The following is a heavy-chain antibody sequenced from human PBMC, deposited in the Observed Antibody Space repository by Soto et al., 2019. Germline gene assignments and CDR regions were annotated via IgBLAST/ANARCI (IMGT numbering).Heavy chain of an antibody. CDR3: ARASNWNSGPPPQYYFDY. CDR1: GYTFTSYA. V-gene: IGHV1-3*01. Sequence: QVQLVQSGAEVKKPGASVKVSCKASGYTFTSYAMHWVRQAPGQRLEWMGWINAGNGNTKYSQKFQGRVTITRDTSASTAYMELSSLRSEDTAVYYCARASNWNSGPPPQYYFDYWGQGTLVTVSS. CDR2: INAGNGNT. J-gene: IGHJ4*02. D-gene: IGHD1-7*01.